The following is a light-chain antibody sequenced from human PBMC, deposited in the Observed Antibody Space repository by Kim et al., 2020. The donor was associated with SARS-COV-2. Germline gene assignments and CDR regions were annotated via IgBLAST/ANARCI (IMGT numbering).Light chain of an antibody. V-gene: IGLV1-47*01. CDR2: RNN. Sequence: ELTQPPSVSGTPGQRVTISCSGSSSNIGSNYVYWYQQLPGTAPKLLIYRNNQRPSRVPDRFSGSKSGTSASLAISGLRSEDEADYYCAAWDDSLSVYVFGTGTKVTVL. CDR1: SSNIGSNY. J-gene: IGLJ1*01. CDR3: AAWDDSLSVYV.